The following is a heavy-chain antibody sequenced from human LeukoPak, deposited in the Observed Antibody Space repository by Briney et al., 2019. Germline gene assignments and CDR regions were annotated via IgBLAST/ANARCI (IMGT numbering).Heavy chain of an antibody. D-gene: IGHD3-22*01. CDR1: GGSISSYY. Sequence: SETLSLTCTVSGGSISSYYWSWIRQPPGKGLEWIGYIYYSGSTNYNPSLKSQVTISVDTSKNQFSLKLSSVTAADTAVYYCARASNYYDSSGYLDYWGQGTLVTVSS. CDR3: ARASNYYDSSGYLDY. V-gene: IGHV4-59*01. J-gene: IGHJ4*02. CDR2: IYYSGST.